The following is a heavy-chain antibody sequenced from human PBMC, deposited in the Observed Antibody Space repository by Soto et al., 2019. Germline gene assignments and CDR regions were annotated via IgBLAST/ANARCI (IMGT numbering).Heavy chain of an antibody. CDR2: IWYDGSNK. D-gene: IGHD1-26*01. CDR3: AGDKVDGTYYFDY. J-gene: IGHJ4*02. Sequence: GGSLRLSCAASGFTFSSYGMHWVRQAPGKGLEWVAVIWYDGSNKYYADSVKGRFTISRDNSKNTLYLQMNSLRAEDTAVYYCAGDKVDGTYYFDYWGQGTLVTVSS. V-gene: IGHV3-33*01. CDR1: GFTFSSYG.